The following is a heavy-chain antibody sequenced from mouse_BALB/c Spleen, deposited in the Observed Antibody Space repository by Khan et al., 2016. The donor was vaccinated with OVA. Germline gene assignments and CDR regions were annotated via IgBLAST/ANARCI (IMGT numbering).Heavy chain of an antibody. D-gene: IGHD3-2*02. Sequence: QVQLKESGAELVRPGTSVKVSCKASGYAFTDYLIEWLKQRPGQGLEWIGVINPGSGGTHYNEEFMDRATLTADKSSSTAYMQLSSLTSDDSAVCFCSRSGYGFGAYWGPGTLVTVSA. V-gene: IGHV1-54*01. J-gene: IGHJ3*01. CDR3: SRSGYGFGAY. CDR2: INPGSGGT. CDR1: GYAFTDYL.